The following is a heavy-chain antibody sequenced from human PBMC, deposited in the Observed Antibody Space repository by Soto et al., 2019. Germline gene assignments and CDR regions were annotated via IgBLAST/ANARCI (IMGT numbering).Heavy chain of an antibody. D-gene: IGHD4-17*01. J-gene: IGHJ6*02. Sequence: QVQLVQSGAEVKKPGDSLKVSCKASGYTFTSYAMHWVRQAPGQRLEWMGWINAGNGNTKYSQKFQGRVTITRDTSASTAYMELSSLRSEDTAVYYCARTVGYYYGMDVWGQGTTVTVSS. CDR1: GYTFTSYA. CDR3: ARTVGYYYGMDV. V-gene: IGHV1-3*01. CDR2: INAGNGNT.